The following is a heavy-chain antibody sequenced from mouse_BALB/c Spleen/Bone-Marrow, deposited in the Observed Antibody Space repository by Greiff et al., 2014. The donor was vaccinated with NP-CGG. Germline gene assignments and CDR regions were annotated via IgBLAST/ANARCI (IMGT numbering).Heavy chain of an antibody. D-gene: IGHD1-1*02. V-gene: IGHV1-20*02. J-gene: IGHJ3*01. Sequence: EVQLQQSGPELVKPGASVKISCKASGYSFTDYFMNWVMQSHGKSLDWIGRLNPYNGDTFYNQKFKGKATLTVDKSSTTAHMELRSLASEDAAVYYCARGVLRIRGGFAYWGQGTLVTVSA. CDR3: ARGVLRIRGGFAY. CDR2: LNPYNGDT. CDR1: GYSFTDYF.